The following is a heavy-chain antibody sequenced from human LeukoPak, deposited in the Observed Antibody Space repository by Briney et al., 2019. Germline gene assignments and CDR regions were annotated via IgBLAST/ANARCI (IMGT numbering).Heavy chain of an antibody. CDR3: ARLADYYDSSGYPDAFDI. CDR1: GFTVSSNY. J-gene: IGHJ3*02. CDR2: IYSGGST. D-gene: IGHD3-22*01. Sequence: PGGSLRLSCAASGFTVSSNYMSWVRQAPGKGLEWVSVIYSGGSTYYADSVKGRFTISRDNSKNTLYLQMNSLRAEDTAVYYCARLADYYDSSGYPDAFDIWGQGTMVTVSS. V-gene: IGHV3-53*01.